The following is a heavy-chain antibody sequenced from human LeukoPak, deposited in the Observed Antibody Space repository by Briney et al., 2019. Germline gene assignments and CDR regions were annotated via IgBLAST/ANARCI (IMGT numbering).Heavy chain of an antibody. CDR2: VYWDDVK. CDR3: ARAWYNWNDYFYYMDV. J-gene: IGHJ6*03. Sequence: EPGPTLLNPTQTLTLTCTFSGFSLSTSGVGVGWIRQPPGKALEWLSVVYWDDVKRYSPSLKSRFTIAKDTSKNQVVLTMTNMDPVDTATYYCARAWYNWNDYFYYMDVWGKGTTVTVSS. V-gene: IGHV2-5*02. D-gene: IGHD1-1*01. CDR1: GFSLSTSGVG.